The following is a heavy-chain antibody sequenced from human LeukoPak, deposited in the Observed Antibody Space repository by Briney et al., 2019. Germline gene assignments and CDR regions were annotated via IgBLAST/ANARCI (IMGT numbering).Heavy chain of an antibody. CDR1: GVTFSVYS. CDR2: IYSGGST. V-gene: IGHV3-53*01. CDR3: ARAEGGWGGGYYFDY. Sequence: GGSLRLSCAASGVTFSVYSMNWVRQAPGKGLEWVSVIYSGGSTYYADSVEGRFTISRDNSKNTLYLQMNSLRAEDTAVYYCARAEGGWGGGYYFDYWGQGTLVTVSS. D-gene: IGHD6-19*01. J-gene: IGHJ4*02.